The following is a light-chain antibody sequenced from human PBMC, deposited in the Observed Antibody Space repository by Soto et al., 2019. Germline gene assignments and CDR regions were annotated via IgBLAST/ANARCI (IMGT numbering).Light chain of an antibody. Sequence: EILVTQADITKSVSLAVTPTPSCRASQSVSSNLAWYQQKPGQAPRLLIYGASTRATGIPARFSGSGSGTEFTLTISSLQSEDFAVYYCQQYNNWPPITFGQGTRLEIK. J-gene: IGKJ5*01. CDR3: QQYNNWPPIT. V-gene: IGKV3-15*01. CDR1: QSVSSN. CDR2: GAS.